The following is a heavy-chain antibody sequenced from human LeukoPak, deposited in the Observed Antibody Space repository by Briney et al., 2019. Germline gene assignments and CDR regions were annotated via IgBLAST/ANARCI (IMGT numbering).Heavy chain of an antibody. CDR1: GGSISSGGYY. CDR3: ARELTYSSSWAPFDY. Sequence: PSETLSLTCTVSGGSISSGGYYWSWIRQPPGKGLEWIGYIYHSGSTYYNPSLKSRVTISVDTSKNQFSLKLSSVTATDTAVYYCARELTYSSSWAPFDYWGQGTLVTVSS. J-gene: IGHJ4*02. CDR2: IYHSGST. V-gene: IGHV4-30-2*01. D-gene: IGHD6-13*01.